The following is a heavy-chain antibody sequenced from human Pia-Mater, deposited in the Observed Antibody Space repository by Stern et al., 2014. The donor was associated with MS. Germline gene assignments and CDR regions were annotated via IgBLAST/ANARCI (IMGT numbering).Heavy chain of an antibody. CDR2: IIPIFGTA. CDR1: GGTFSSYA. CDR3: ARRGMGATTKYGMDV. D-gene: IGHD1-26*01. Sequence: VQLVESGAEVKKPGSSVKVSCKASGGTFSSYAISWVRQAPGQGLEWMGGIIPIFGTANYAQKVQGRVTITADKSTSTAYMELSSLRSEDTAVYYCARRGMGATTKYGMDVWGQGTTVTVSS. V-gene: IGHV1-69*06. J-gene: IGHJ6*02.